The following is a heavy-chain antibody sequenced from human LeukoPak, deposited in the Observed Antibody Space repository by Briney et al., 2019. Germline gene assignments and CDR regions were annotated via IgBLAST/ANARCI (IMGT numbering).Heavy chain of an antibody. D-gene: IGHD3-10*01. CDR1: GFTFDDYA. CDR2: ISGDGGST. V-gene: IGHV3-43*02. J-gene: IGHJ6*02. CDR3: AKDMVGFPRYYYYGMDV. Sequence: GGSLRLSCAASGFTFDDYAMHWVRQAPGKGLEWVSLISGDGGSTYYADSVKGRFTISRDNSKNSLYLQMNSLRTEDTALYYCAKDMVGFPRYYYYGMDVWGQGTTVTVSS.